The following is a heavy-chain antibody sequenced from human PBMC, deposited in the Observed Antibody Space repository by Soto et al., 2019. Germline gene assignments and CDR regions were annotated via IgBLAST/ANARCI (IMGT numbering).Heavy chain of an antibody. Sequence: QVQLVQSGAEVKKPGSSVKVSCKASGGTFSSYTISWVRQAPGQGLEWMGRIIPILGIANYAQKFQGRVTITADKSTSTAYMDLSSLRSEDTAVYYCAFGSIPDDYGDYWGQGTLVTVSS. J-gene: IGHJ4*02. V-gene: IGHV1-69*02. CDR2: IIPILGIA. CDR1: GGTFSSYT. CDR3: AFGSIPDDYGDY. D-gene: IGHD3-10*01.